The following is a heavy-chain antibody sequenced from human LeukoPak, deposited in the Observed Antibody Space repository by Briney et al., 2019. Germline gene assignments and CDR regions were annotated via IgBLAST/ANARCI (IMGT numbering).Heavy chain of an antibody. Sequence: SQTLSLTCTVSGGSISSSSYYWGWIRQPPGKGLEWIGSIYYSGSTYYNPSLKSRVTISVDTSKNQFSLKLSSVTAADTAVYYCACINWDFDAFDIWGQGTMVTVSS. CDR3: ACINWDFDAFDI. J-gene: IGHJ3*02. D-gene: IGHD1-7*01. V-gene: IGHV4-39*01. CDR2: IYYSGST. CDR1: GGSISSSSYY.